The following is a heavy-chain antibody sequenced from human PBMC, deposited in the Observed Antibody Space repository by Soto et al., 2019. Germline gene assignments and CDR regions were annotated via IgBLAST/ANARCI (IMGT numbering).Heavy chain of an antibody. CDR2: IYYSGST. V-gene: IGHV4-39*01. D-gene: IGHD3-10*01. CDR1: GGSIGSSSYY. J-gene: IGHJ4*02. CDR3: ARQRSRLLWFGETFDY. Sequence: PSETLSLTCTVSGGSIGSSSYYWGWIRQPPGKGLEWIGSIYYSGSTYYNPSLKSRVTISVDTSKNQFSLKLSSVTAADTAVYYCARQRSRLLWFGETFDYWGQGTLVTVSS.